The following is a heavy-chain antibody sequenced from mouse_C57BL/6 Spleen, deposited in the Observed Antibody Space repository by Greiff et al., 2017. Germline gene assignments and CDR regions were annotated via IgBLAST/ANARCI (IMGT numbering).Heavy chain of an antibody. CDR3: ARGSYYSNYVAMDY. CDR2: IDPSDNYT. Sequence: QVHVKQPGAELVMPGASVKLSCKASGYTFTSYWMHWVKQRPGQGLEWIGEIDPSDNYTNYNQKFKGKSTLTVDKSSSTAYMQLSSLTSEDSAVYYGARGSYYSNYVAMDYWGQGTSVTVSS. D-gene: IGHD2-5*01. CDR1: GYTFTSYW. J-gene: IGHJ4*01. V-gene: IGHV1-69*01.